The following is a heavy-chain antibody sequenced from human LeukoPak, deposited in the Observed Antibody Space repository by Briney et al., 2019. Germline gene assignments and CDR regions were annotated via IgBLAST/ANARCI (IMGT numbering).Heavy chain of an antibody. CDR2: IYWDDDK. CDR1: GFSLNISGVS. J-gene: IGHJ4*02. V-gene: IGHV2-5*02. D-gene: IGHD6-13*01. Sequence: SGPTLVNPTQTLTLTCTFSGFSLNISGVSVGWIRQPPGKALEWLALIYWDDDKRYSPSLESRLTITKDTSKNHVVLTVTSMDPVDAATYYCARRLYTSTSGFDYFNYWGQGTLVTVSS. CDR3: ARRLYTSTSGFDYFNY.